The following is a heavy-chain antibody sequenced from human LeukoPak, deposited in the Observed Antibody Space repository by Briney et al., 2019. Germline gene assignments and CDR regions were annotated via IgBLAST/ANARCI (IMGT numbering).Heavy chain of an antibody. CDR3: ARTDETAHAGGVQQ. Sequence: GGSLRLSCAASGFSVSSSYMRWVRQPPAKGLAWVSVRYGGSSTYYATSVNGRFTIPRDNSKNTLYLQMKSLLGEDTAVYYCARTDETAHAGGVQQWGQGTLVTVSS. CDR1: GFSVSSSY. J-gene: IGHJ1*01. CDR2: RYGGSST. D-gene: IGHD1-1*01. V-gene: IGHV3-53*01.